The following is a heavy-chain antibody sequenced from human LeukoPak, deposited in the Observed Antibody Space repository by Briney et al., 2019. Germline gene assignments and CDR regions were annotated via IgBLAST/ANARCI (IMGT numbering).Heavy chain of an antibody. Sequence: GASVKVSCKASGGTFSSYAISWVRQAPGQGLEWMGRIIPILGIANYAQKFQGRVTITADKSTSTAYMELSSLRSEDTAVYYCARSLNRMIVVVMMGMDVWGQGTTVTVSS. CDR1: GGTFSSYA. CDR2: IIPILGIA. D-gene: IGHD3-22*01. V-gene: IGHV1-69*04. J-gene: IGHJ6*02. CDR3: ARSLNRMIVVVMMGMDV.